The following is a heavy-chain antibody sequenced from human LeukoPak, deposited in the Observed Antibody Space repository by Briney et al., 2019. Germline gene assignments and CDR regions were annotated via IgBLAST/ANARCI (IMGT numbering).Heavy chain of an antibody. CDR2: IYPGDSDT. D-gene: IGHD5-12*01. V-gene: IGHV5-51*01. J-gene: IGHJ4*02. CDR1: GYCFTNYW. Sequence: GESLKIFCKGSGYCFTNYWIGWVRQMARQGLEWMGIIYPGDSDTRYSPSFQGQVNISAAKSISTAYLQLSSLKASDTAMYFCARHDSGFEFFDSWGQGTLVTVSS. CDR3: ARHDSGFEFFDS.